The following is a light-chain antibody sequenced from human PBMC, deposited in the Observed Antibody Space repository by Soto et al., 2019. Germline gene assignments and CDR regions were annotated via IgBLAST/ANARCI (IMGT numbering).Light chain of an antibody. J-gene: IGLJ2*01. CDR3: QAWDSSTVV. Sequence: SYELAQPPSVSVSPGQTASITCFGDKLGDKYACWYQQKPGQSPVLVIYQDTKRPSGIPERFSGSNSGNTATLTISGTQAMDEADYYCQAWDSSTVVFGGGTKETVL. CDR2: QDT. V-gene: IGLV3-1*01. CDR1: KLGDKY.